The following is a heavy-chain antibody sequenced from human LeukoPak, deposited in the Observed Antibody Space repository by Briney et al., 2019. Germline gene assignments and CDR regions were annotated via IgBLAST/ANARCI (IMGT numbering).Heavy chain of an antibody. V-gene: IGHV3-23*01. CDR2: ISGSGGST. J-gene: IGHJ5*02. CDR1: GFTFSSYA. D-gene: IGHD3-10*01. CDR3: AKDRVTMVRGDPGWFDP. Sequence: GGSLRLSCAASGFTFSSYAMSWVRQAPGKGLEWVSAISGSGGSTYCADSVKGRFTISRDNSKNTLYLQMNSLRAEDTAVYYCAKDRVTMVRGDPGWFDPWGQGTLVTVSS.